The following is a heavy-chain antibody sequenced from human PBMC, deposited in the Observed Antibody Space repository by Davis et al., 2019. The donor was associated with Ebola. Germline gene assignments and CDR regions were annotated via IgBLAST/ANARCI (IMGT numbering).Heavy chain of an antibody. D-gene: IGHD6-6*01. CDR2: IYYSGST. J-gene: IGHJ4*02. V-gene: IGHV4-59*01. CDR1: GGSISSYY. Sequence: PSETLSLTCTVSGGSISSYYWSWIRQPPGKGLEWIGYIYYSGSTNYNPSLKSRVTISVDTSKNQFSLKLSSVTAADTAVYYCATISSSFVGMFDYWGQGTLVTVSS. CDR3: ATISSSFVGMFDY.